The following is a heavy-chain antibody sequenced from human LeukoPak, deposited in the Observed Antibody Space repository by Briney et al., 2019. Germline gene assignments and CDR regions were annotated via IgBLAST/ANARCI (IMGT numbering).Heavy chain of an antibody. D-gene: IGHD6-19*01. J-gene: IGHJ4*02. CDR1: GGTFSSYA. CDR3: ARDGPIQAGRRDYFDY. CDR2: IIPMFGTA. Sequence: SVKVSCKASGGTFSSYAISWVRQAPGQGLEWMGGIIPMFGTANYAQKFQGRVTITADKSTSTVYMELSSLRSEDTAVYYCARDGPIQAGRRDYFDYWGQGTLVTVSS. V-gene: IGHV1-69*06.